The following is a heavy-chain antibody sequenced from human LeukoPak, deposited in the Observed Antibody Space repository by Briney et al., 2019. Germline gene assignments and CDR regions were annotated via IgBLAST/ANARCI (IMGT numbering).Heavy chain of an antibody. CDR1: GFTFSSYW. V-gene: IGHV3-74*01. J-gene: IGHJ3*02. CDR3: ARGRVFTISGAFDI. Sequence: GGSLGLSCAASGFTFSSYWMHWVRQAPGKGLVWVSRINSDGSSTSYADSVKGRFTISRDNAKNTLYLQMNSLRAEDTAVYYCARGRVFTISGAFDIWGQGTMVTVSS. D-gene: IGHD3-9*01. CDR2: INSDGSST.